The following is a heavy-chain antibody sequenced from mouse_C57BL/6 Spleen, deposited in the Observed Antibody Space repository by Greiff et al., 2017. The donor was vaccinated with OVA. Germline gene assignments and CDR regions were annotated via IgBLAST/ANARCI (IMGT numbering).Heavy chain of an antibody. CDR3: TLYDYYGSSLWFAY. CDR2: IDPENGDT. J-gene: IGHJ3*01. V-gene: IGHV14-4*01. D-gene: IGHD1-1*01. CDR1: GFNIKDDY. Sequence: EVQLQQSGAELVRPGASVKLSCTASGFNIKDDYMHWVKQRPEQGLEWIGWIDPENGDTEYASKFQGKATITADTSSNTAYLQLSSLTSEDTAVYYCTLYDYYGSSLWFAYWGQGTLVTVSA.